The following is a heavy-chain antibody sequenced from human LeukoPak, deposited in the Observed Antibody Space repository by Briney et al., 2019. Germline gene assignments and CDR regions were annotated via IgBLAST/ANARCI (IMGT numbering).Heavy chain of an antibody. CDR3: TRSGSYPHLYYFDY. Sequence: GGSLRLSCTASGFTFGDYAMSWVRQAPGRGLEWVGFIRSKAYGGTTEYAASVKGRFTISRDDSKSIAYLQMNSLKTEDTAVYYCTRSGSYPHLYYFDYWGQGTLVTVSS. V-gene: IGHV3-49*04. CDR2: IRSKAYGGTT. CDR1: GFTFGDYA. D-gene: IGHD1-26*01. J-gene: IGHJ4*02.